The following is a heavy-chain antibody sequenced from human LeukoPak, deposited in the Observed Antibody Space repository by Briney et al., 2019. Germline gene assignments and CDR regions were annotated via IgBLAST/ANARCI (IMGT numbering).Heavy chain of an antibody. V-gene: IGHV1-3*01. D-gene: IGHD6-13*01. Sequence: ASVKVSCKASGGTFSSYAISWVRQAPGQRLEWMGWINAGNGNTKYSQKFQGRVTITRDTSASTAYMELSSLGSEDTAVYYCARPLYSSSWYDYWGQGTLVTVSS. CDR2: INAGNGNT. CDR3: ARPLYSSSWYDY. CDR1: GGTFSSYA. J-gene: IGHJ4*02.